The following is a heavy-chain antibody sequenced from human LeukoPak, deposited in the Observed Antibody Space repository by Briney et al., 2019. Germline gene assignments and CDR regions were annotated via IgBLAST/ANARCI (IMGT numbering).Heavy chain of an antibody. CDR2: IYSGGST. Sequence: PGGSLRLSCAASGFTVSTNYMGWVRQAPGKGLEWVSVIYSGGSTYYADSVKGRFTISRDNSKNTLHLQMNSLRAEDTAVYYCARGGHYDSSGYTFFYWGQGTLVTVSS. J-gene: IGHJ4*02. V-gene: IGHV3-53*01. D-gene: IGHD3-22*01. CDR3: ARGGHYDSSGYTFFY. CDR1: GFTVSTNY.